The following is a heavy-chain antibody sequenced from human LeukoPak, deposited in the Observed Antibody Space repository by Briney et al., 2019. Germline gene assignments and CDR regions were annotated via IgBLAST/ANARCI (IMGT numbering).Heavy chain of an antibody. Sequence: ASVKVSCKASGYTFTSYYMHWVRQAPGQGLEWMGIINPSGGSTSYAQKFQGRVTMTRDTSTSTVYMELSSLRSEDTAVYYCASWGNTGYDFWSGYYMGYGPGQYYYGMDVWGQGTTVTVSS. CDR1: GYTFTSYY. CDR2: INPSGGST. CDR3: ASWGNTGYDFWSGYYMGYGPGQYYYGMDV. D-gene: IGHD3-3*01. J-gene: IGHJ6*02. V-gene: IGHV1-46*01.